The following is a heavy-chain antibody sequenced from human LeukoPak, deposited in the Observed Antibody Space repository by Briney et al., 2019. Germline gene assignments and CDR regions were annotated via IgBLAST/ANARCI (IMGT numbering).Heavy chain of an antibody. D-gene: IGHD3-3*01. V-gene: IGHV1-2*02. CDR2: FNVNSGAT. CDR1: GYTFTGYH. CDR3: ARDPYDGNYFFDH. Sequence: GASVKVSCKTSGYTFTGYHVHWVRQAPGQGLEWMGWFNVNSGATKYAQKFQGRVTMTRDTSIGTDFMELTSLISDDTAIYYCARDPYDGNYFFDHWGQGTLVTVAS. J-gene: IGHJ4*02.